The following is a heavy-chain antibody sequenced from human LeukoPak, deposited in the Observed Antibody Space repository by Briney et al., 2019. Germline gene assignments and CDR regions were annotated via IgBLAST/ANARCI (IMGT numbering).Heavy chain of an antibody. CDR1: GFTSSSYA. CDR2: ISGSGGST. CDR3: AKEKGRAGPYYFGC. V-gene: IGHV3-23*01. D-gene: IGHD6-13*01. J-gene: IGHJ4*02. Sequence: PRGSLRLSCAAPGFTSSSYAMSWVRQAPRKGLEWVSAISGSGGSTYYADSVKGRVTLSRDTTKNTLYLQMNTLRAADTALYYFAKEKGRAGPYYFGCWGQGTLVTVAS.